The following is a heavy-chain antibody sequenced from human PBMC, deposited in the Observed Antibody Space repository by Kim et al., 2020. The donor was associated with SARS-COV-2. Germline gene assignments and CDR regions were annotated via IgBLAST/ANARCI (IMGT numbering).Heavy chain of an antibody. J-gene: IGHJ6*02. D-gene: IGHD2-21*02. CDR3: ARVGVTYYYYYGMDV. Sequence: GGSLRLSCAASGFTFSDYYMSWIRQAPGKGLEWVSYISSSGSTIYYADSVTGRFTISRDNAKNSLYLQMNSLRAEDTAVYYCARVGVTYYYYYGMDVWGQGTTVTVSS. V-gene: IGHV3-11*01. CDR2: ISSSGSTI. CDR1: GFTFSDYY.